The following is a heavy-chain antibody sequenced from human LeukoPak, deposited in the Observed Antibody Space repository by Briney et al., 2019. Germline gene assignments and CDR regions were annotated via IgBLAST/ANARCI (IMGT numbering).Heavy chain of an antibody. J-gene: IGHJ6*03. Sequence: PSETLSLTCTVSGGSISSSSYYWGWIRQPPGKGLEWIGSIYYSGSTYYNPSLKSRVTISVDTSKNQFSLKLSSVTAADTAVYYSARAKFDWLSFPYYYYYMDVWGKGTTVTVSS. CDR2: IYYSGST. D-gene: IGHD3-9*01. CDR1: GGSISSSSYY. CDR3: ARAKFDWLSFPYYYYYMDV. V-gene: IGHV4-39*07.